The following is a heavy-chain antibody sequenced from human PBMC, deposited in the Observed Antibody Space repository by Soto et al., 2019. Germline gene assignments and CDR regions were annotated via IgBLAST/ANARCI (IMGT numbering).Heavy chain of an antibody. V-gene: IGHV4-31*03. CDR1: GGSITTGGSY. Sequence: SETLSLTCTVSGGSITTGGSYWSWIRQHPXKGLEWIGNIYHSGNTYYNPSLKSRLTISVDTSKNHFSLMVDSVTAADTAVYYCARARFQVLYGKPYFDSWGQGTLVTVSS. D-gene: IGHD2-2*02. J-gene: IGHJ4*02. CDR2: IYHSGNT. CDR3: ARARFQVLYGKPYFDS.